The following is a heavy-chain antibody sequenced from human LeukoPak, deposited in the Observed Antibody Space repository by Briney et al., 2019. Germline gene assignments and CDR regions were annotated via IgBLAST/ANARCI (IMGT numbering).Heavy chain of an antibody. CDR1: GGTFSSYA. CDR3: ARRDCSSTSCYTPSDYDYYMDV. Sequence: APVKVSCKASGGTFSSYAISWVRQAPGQGLEWMGGIIPIFGTAKYAQKFQGRVTITADESTSTAYMELSSLRSEDTAVYYCARRDCSSTSCYTPSDYDYYMDVWGKGTTVTVSS. D-gene: IGHD2-2*02. V-gene: IGHV1-69*13. CDR2: IIPIFGTA. J-gene: IGHJ6*03.